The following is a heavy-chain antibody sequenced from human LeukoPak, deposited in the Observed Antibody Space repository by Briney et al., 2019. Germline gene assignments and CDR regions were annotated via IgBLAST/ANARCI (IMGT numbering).Heavy chain of an antibody. V-gene: IGHV3-33*01. CDR3: ARVIFGSGSYPDF. Sequence: GGSLRLSCAASGFSFNTYAMHWVRQAPGQGLEWVALIWHDGSHKFYSNSVRGQFTISRDNSKNTVYLQMNNLRPEDTAVYYCARVIFGSGSYPDFWGQGTLVTVSS. CDR2: IWHDGSHK. J-gene: IGHJ4*02. CDR1: GFSFNTYA. D-gene: IGHD3-10*01.